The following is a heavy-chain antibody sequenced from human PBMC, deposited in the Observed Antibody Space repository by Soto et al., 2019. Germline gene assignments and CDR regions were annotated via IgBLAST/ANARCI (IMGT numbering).Heavy chain of an antibody. V-gene: IGHV1-2*04. CDR1: GYTFTGYY. J-gene: IGHJ6*02. D-gene: IGHD1-7*01. CDR3: ARCVAPETGTTDYYYGMDV. CDR2: INPNSGGT. Sequence: QVPLVQSGAEVKKPGASVKVSCKASGYTFTGYYMHWVRQAPGQGLEWMGWINPNSGGTNYAQKFQGWVTMTRDTSISTAYMELSRLRSDDTAVYYCARCVAPETGTTDYYYGMDVWGQGTTVTVSS.